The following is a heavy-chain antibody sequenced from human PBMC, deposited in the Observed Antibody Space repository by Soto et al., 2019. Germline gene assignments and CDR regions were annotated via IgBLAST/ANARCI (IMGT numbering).Heavy chain of an antibody. V-gene: IGHV3-7*02. J-gene: IGHJ6*02. CDR3: ARVVGIAAAGKYDYYGMDV. Sequence: GGSLRLSCAASGFTFTSYWMSWVRQAPGKGLEWVANIKQDGSEKYYVDSVKGRFTISRENAKNSLYLQMNSLRAGDTAVYYCARVVGIAAAGKYDYYGMDVWGQGTTVTVSS. CDR2: IKQDGSEK. CDR1: GFTFTSYW. D-gene: IGHD6-13*01.